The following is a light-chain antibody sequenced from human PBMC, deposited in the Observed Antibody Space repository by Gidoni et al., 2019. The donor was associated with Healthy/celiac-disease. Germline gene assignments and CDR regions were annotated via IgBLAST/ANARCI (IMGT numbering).Light chain of an antibody. CDR2: KAS. Sequence: DIQMTQSPSTLYAYVGDRVTITCRASQSISSCFAWYQQKPGKAPKLLIYKASSLESGVPARFSGSGSGTEFTLTISSLQPDDFATYYCQQYNSYSHTFGQGTKLEIK. J-gene: IGKJ2*01. V-gene: IGKV1-5*03. CDR1: QSISSC. CDR3: QQYNSYSHT.